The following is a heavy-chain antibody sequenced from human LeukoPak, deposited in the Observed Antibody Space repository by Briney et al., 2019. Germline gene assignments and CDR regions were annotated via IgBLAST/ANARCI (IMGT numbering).Heavy chain of an antibody. Sequence: GGSLRLSFAASGFTFSSYSMNWVRQAPGKGLEWVSSISSSSSYIYYADSVKGRFTISRDNAKNSLYLQMNSLRAEDTAVYYCASSLRWLQLIDYWGQGTLVTVSS. CDR2: ISSSSSYI. V-gene: IGHV3-21*01. J-gene: IGHJ4*02. CDR1: GFTFSSYS. CDR3: ASSLRWLQLIDY. D-gene: IGHD5-24*01.